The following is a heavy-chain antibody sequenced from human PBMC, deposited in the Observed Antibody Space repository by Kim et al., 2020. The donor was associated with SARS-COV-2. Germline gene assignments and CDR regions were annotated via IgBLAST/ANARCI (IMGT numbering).Heavy chain of an antibody. D-gene: IGHD4-4*01. Sequence: GGSLRLSCAASGFTLSGYTMLWVRQAPGKGLEWICSISTSSTSINYADSVKGRFTISRDNAKNLLFLQMASLRGDDTAVYYCVREGTTAYNFFDPWGQGTLVTVSS. CDR3: VREGTTAYNFFDP. CDR2: ISTSSTSI. V-gene: IGHV3-21*06. J-gene: IGHJ5*02. CDR1: GFTLSGYT.